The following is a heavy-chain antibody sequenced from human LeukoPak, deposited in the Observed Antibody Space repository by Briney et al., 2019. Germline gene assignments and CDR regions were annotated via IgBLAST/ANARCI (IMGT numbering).Heavy chain of an antibody. J-gene: IGHJ3*02. CDR2: INSDGSST. CDR1: GFTFSSYW. Sequence: GGSLRLTCAASGFTFSSYWMHWVRQAPGKGLVWLSRINSDGSSTSYADSVKGRFTISRDNSKNTLYLQMNSLRAEDTAVYYCASGRGHCSSTSCPNAFDIWGQGTMVTVSS. CDR3: ASGRGHCSSTSCPNAFDI. D-gene: IGHD2-2*01. V-gene: IGHV3-74*01.